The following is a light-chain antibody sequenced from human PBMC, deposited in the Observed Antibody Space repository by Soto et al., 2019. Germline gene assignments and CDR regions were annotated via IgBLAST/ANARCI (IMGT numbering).Light chain of an antibody. CDR2: GNS. CDR1: SSNIGAGYD. J-gene: IGLJ1*01. V-gene: IGLV1-40*01. CDR3: QSYDSSLRGPRAYV. Sequence: QSVLTQPPSVSGAPGQRVTISCTGSSSNIGAGYDVHWYQQLPGTALRLLISGNSNRPSGVPDRFSGSKSGTSASLAITGLQAEDEADYYCQSYDSSLRGPRAYVFGTGTKVTVL.